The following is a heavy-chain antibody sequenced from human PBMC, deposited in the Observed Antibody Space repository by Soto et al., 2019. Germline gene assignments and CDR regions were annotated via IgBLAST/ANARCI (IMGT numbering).Heavy chain of an antibody. V-gene: IGHV3-53*01. J-gene: IGHJ4*02. CDR3: VRTSSY. CDR2: LYGGGTT. CDR1: GFAVNSDY. Sequence: EVQLVASGGGLIQPGGSLRLSCAASGFAVNSDYMSWVPQAPGKGLEWVSVLYGGGTTHYSDSVKGRFTISRDNSKNTVFLQMNSLRAEDTAVYYCVRTSSYWGQGTRVIVSS. D-gene: IGHD2-2*01.